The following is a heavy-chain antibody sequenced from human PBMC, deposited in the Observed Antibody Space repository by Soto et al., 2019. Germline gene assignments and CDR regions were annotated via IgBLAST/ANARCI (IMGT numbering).Heavy chain of an antibody. CDR1: GFTFDDYA. CDR3: AKDNAQGITMIVSGFDY. D-gene: IGHD3-22*01. V-gene: IGHV3-9*01. Sequence: GGSLRLSCAASGFTFDDYAMHWVRQAPGKGLEWVSGISWNSGSIGYADSVKGRFTISRDNAKNSLYLQMNILRAEDTALYFFAKDNAQGITMIVSGFDYWGQGTLVTVSS. J-gene: IGHJ4*02. CDR2: ISWNSGSI.